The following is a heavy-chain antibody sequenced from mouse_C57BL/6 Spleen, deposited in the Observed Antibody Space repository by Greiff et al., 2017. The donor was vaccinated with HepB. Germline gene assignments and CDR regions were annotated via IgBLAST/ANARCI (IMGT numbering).Heavy chain of an antibody. D-gene: IGHD3-2*01. Sequence: QVQLQQSGPELVKPGASVKISCKASGYAFSSSWMNWVKQRPGKGLEWIGRIYPGDGDTNYNGKFKGKATLTADKSSSTAYMQLSSLTSEDSAFYFWARATAYYYAMDYWGQETSFPVSS. CDR1: GYAFSSSW. CDR2: IYPGDGDT. V-gene: IGHV1-82*01. J-gene: IGHJ4*01. CDR3: ARATAYYYAMDY.